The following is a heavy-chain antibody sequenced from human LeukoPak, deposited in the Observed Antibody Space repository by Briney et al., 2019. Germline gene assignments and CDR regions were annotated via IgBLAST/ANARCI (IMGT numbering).Heavy chain of an antibody. D-gene: IGHD2-2*01. CDR2: IYDSGST. CDR1: GDSITSGGYS. CDR3: ARGPTNLDY. Sequence: PSETLSLTCAVSGDSITSGGYSWTWIRQPPGKGLEWIGYIYDSGSTYYNLSPKSRVTMSADRSKNQFSLKVSAVTAADTAVYYCARGPTNLDYWGQGTLVTVSS. V-gene: IGHV4-30-2*01. J-gene: IGHJ4*02.